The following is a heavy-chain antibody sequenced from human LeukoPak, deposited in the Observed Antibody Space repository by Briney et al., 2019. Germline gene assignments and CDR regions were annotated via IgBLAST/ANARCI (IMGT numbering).Heavy chain of an antibody. Sequence: GGSLRLSCAASGFTFSSYGMHWVRQAPGKGLEWVAFMRYDGSNKYYADSVKGRFTISRDNSKNTLYLQMNSLRAEDTAVYYCVRATFMIVVVAHFDYWGQGTLVTVSS. D-gene: IGHD3-22*01. CDR2: MRYDGSNK. V-gene: IGHV3-30*02. CDR1: GFTFSSYG. J-gene: IGHJ4*02. CDR3: VRATFMIVVVAHFDY.